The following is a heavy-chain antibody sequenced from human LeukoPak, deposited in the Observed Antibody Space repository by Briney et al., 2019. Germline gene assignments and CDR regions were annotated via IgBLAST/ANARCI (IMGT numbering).Heavy chain of an antibody. CDR3: ARDNNFYYFDY. V-gene: IGHV3-23*01. D-gene: IGHD5-24*01. J-gene: IGHJ4*02. CDR1: GFTFSSYA. Sequence: GGSLRLSCAASGFTFSSYAVSWVRQAPGKGLEWVSAISGSGGSTDYADSVKGRFTISRDNSKITLFLQMNSLRAEDTAVYYCARDNNFYYFDYWGQGTLVTVSS. CDR2: ISGSGGST.